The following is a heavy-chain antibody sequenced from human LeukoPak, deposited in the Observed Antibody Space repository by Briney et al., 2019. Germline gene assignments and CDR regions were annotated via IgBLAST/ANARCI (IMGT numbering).Heavy chain of an antibody. Sequence: SETLSLTCTVSGGSMSSFYWTWIRQSPEKGLEWLGYIYYNVGTDSNPSLRSRVTISIDASKNQFSLKLSSATAADTAVYYCARRSVTEGWYFDLWGRGTLVTVSS. D-gene: IGHD2-21*02. CDR3: ARRSVTEGWYFDL. CDR1: GGSMSSFY. J-gene: IGHJ2*01. CDR2: IYYNVGT. V-gene: IGHV4-59*01.